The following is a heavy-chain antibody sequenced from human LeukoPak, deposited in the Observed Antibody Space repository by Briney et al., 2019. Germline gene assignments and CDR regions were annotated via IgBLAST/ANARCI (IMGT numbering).Heavy chain of an antibody. CDR3: ARARTDGYYFDY. D-gene: IGHD3/OR15-3a*01. CDR2: IIPIFGTA. J-gene: IGHJ4*02. Sequence: ASVNVCCKSSGCTFSSYAISWVRQAPGQGLEWMGGIIPIFGTANYAQKFQGRVTITADESTSTAYMELSSLRSEDTAVYYCARARTDGYYFDYWGQGTLVTVSS. CDR1: GCTFSSYA. V-gene: IGHV1-69*01.